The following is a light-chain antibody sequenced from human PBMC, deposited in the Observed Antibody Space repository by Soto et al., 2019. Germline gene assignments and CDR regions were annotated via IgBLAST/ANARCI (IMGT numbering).Light chain of an antibody. V-gene: IGKV1-5*03. CDR3: QQYYSYSWA. CDR1: QSISSW. J-gene: IGKJ1*01. CDR2: KAS. Sequence: DIQMTQSPSTLSASVGDRVTITCRASQSISSWLAWYQQKPGQVPNLLIYKASTLKSGVPSRFSGSGSGTEFSTTISSRQPDDFVTDYYQQYYSYSWAFGQGTKVEIK.